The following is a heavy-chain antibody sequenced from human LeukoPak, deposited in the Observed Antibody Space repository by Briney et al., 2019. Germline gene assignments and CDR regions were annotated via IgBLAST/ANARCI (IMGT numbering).Heavy chain of an antibody. Sequence: EASVTVSCKASGYTFTVYYMHWVRQAPGQGLEWMGWINPNSGGTNYAQKFQGRVTMTRDTSISTAYMELSRLRSDDTAVYYCARDYYDSSGYYYNFDYWGQGTLVTVSS. CDR2: INPNSGGT. CDR1: GYTFTVYY. V-gene: IGHV1-2*02. J-gene: IGHJ4*02. CDR3: ARDYYDSSGYYYNFDY. D-gene: IGHD3-22*01.